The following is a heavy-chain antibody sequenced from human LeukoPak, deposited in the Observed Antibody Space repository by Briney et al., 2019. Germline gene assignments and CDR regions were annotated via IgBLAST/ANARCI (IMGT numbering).Heavy chain of an antibody. CDR1: GYSISSGYY. V-gene: IGHV4-38-2*02. Sequence: PSETLSLTCTVSGYSISSGYYWGWIRQPPGKGLEWIVSIYHSGSTYYNPSLKSRVTISVDTSKNQFSLKLSSVTAADTAVYYCARDPDIVVVTAPSGADYWGQGTLVTVSS. D-gene: IGHD2-21*02. CDR3: ARDPDIVVVTAPSGADY. CDR2: IYHSGST. J-gene: IGHJ4*02.